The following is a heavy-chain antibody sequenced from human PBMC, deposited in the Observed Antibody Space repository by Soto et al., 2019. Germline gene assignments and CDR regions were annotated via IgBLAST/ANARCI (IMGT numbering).Heavy chain of an antibody. CDR3: ARERVYSNSPYTFDY. CDR1: GGSISSGDYY. D-gene: IGHD4-4*01. CDR2: IYYSGST. J-gene: IGHJ4*02. Sequence: KPSETLSLTCTVSGGSISSGDYYWSWIRQPPGKGLEWIGYIYYSGSTYYNPSLKSRVTISVDTSKNQFSLKLSSVTAADTAVYYCARERVYSNSPYTFDYWGQGTLVTVSS. V-gene: IGHV4-30-4*01.